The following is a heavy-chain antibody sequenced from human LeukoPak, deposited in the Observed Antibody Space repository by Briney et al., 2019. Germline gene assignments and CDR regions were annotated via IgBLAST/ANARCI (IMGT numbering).Heavy chain of an antibody. V-gene: IGHV3-30*04. CDR2: TSFDSRSK. D-gene: IGHD2-21*02. J-gene: IGHJ5*02. CDR1: GFSFGAHA. Sequence: GGSLRLSCVGSGFSFGAHAMHWVRQIPGKGPEWVAVTSFDSRSKHYADSVEGRFTISRDNPKKTLYLQMSDLREEDTAMYFCARGNHIYGDQSLDTWGQGTLLTVSS. CDR3: ARGNHIYGDQSLDT.